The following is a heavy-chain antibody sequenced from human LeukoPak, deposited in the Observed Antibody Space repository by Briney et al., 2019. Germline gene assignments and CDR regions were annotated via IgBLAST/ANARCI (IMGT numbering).Heavy chain of an antibody. Sequence: SETLSLTCSVSDDSMTRDIYYWAWIRQPPGKGLEWIGSGGIYYNPSLKSRVTISVDTSKNQFSLKLSSVTAADTAVYYCARQVRGYSGYDGGYFDYWGQGTLVTVSS. D-gene: IGHD5-12*01. CDR2: GGI. J-gene: IGHJ4*02. CDR1: DDSMTRDIYY. CDR3: ARQVRGYSGYDGGYFDY. V-gene: IGHV4-39*01.